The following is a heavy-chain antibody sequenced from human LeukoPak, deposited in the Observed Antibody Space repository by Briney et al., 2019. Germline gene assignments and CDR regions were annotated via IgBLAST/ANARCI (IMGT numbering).Heavy chain of an antibody. J-gene: IGHJ4*02. V-gene: IGHV3-11*03. D-gene: IGHD6-19*01. CDR3: ARSRGAGPGAYFDY. Sequence: VGSLRLSCAVSGFSFAGEYMSWIRQAPGQGLEWVSYISNTGSYTNYADSVGGRFTISRDNTENSLYLQMNSLRAEDTAVYYCARSRGAGPGAYFDYWGQGTLVTVTS. CDR1: GFSFAGEY. CDR2: ISNTGSYT.